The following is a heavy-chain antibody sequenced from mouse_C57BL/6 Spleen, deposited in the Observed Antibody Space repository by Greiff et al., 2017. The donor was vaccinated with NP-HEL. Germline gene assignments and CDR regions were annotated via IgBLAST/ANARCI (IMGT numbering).Heavy chain of an antibody. CDR2: IYPGSGNT. CDR3: ARSRYDYLDY. D-gene: IGHD2-3*01. Sequence: VQLQQSGPELVKPGASVKISCKASGYSFTSYYIHWVKQRPGQGLEWIGWIYPGSGNTKYNEKFKGKATLTADTSSSTAYMQLSSLTSEDSAVYYCARSRYDYLDYWGQGTTLTVSS. V-gene: IGHV1-66*01. CDR1: GYSFTSYY. J-gene: IGHJ2*01.